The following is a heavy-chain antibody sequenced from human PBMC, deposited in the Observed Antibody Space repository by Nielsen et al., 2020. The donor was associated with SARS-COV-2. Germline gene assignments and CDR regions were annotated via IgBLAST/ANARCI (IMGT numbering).Heavy chain of an antibody. J-gene: IGHJ4*02. CDR3: ARGGRYCSSTSCYSRGLDY. D-gene: IGHD2-2*01. Sequence: WIRQPPGKGLEWIGSIYYSGSTNYNPSLKSRVTISVDTSKNQFSLKLSSVTAADTAVYYCARGGRYCSSTSCYSRGLDYWGQGTLVTVSS. CDR2: IYYSGST. V-gene: IGHV4-39*07.